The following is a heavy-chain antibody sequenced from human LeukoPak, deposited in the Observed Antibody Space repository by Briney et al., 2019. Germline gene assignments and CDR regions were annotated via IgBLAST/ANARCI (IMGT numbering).Heavy chain of an antibody. V-gene: IGHV3-7*05. CDR1: GFTFRSSW. CDR2: MNQDGSER. CDR3: AKERGNYFDY. Sequence: PGGSLRLSCAASGFTFRSSWMTWVRQAPGKGLEWVANMNQDGSERYYVDSVKGRFTTSRDNAKNSLYLQMNSLRAEDTAVYYCAKERGNYFDYWGQGALVTVSS. J-gene: IGHJ4*02. D-gene: IGHD3-10*01.